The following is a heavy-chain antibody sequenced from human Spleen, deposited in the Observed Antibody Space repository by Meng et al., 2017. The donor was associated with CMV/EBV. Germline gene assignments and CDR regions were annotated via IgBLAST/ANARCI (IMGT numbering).Heavy chain of an antibody. CDR2: ISYDGSNK. CDR3: ARHSNDFWSGYQSY. D-gene: IGHD3-3*01. CDR1: GFTFSSYA. V-gene: IGHV3-30-3*01. J-gene: IGHJ4*02. Sequence: GGSLRLSCAASGFTFSSYAMHWVRQAPGKGLEWVAVISYDGSNKYYADSVKGRFTISRDNSKNTLYLQMNSLRAEDTAVYYCARHSNDFWSGYQSYWGQGTLVTVSS.